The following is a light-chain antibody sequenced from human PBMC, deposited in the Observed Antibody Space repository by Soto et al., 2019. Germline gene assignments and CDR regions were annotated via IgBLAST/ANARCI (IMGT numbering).Light chain of an antibody. Sequence: MTQSPSTLSAYVGDRVTLSCRASQSVSTNLAWYQQKPGQVPSLLIYGASTRASGIPARFSGSGSGTEFTLTIGSLQSEDFAVYYCQQYSSSPSFGQGTRLE. V-gene: IGKV3-15*01. CDR2: GAS. J-gene: IGKJ5*01. CDR1: QSVSTN. CDR3: QQYSSSPS.